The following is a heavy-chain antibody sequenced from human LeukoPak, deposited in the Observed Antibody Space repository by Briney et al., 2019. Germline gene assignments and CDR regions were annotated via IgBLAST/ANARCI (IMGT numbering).Heavy chain of an antibody. CDR1: GGTFSSYA. D-gene: IGHD6-13*01. CDR2: IIPIFGTA. V-gene: IGHV1-69*13. CDR3: ARAVIAAAGISSYYYGMDV. Sequence: ASVKVSCKASGGTFSSYAISWVRQAPGQGLEWMGGIIPIFGTANYAQKFQGRVMITADESTSTAYMELSSLRSEDTAVYYCARAVIAAAGISSYYYGMDVWGKGTTVTVSS. J-gene: IGHJ6*04.